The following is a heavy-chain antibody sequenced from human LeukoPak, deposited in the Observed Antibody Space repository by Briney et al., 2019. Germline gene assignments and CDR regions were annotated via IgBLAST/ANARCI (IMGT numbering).Heavy chain of an antibody. Sequence: SETLSLTCTVSGGSISSYYWSWIRQPPGKGLEWIGYIYYSGSTKYSPSLKSRVTISVDTSKNQFSLRLSSVTAADTAVYYCARHLQDTAMVSPLYYFDNRGQGTLVTVSS. CDR1: GGSISSYY. J-gene: IGHJ4*02. V-gene: IGHV4-59*08. CDR2: IYYSGST. CDR3: ARHLQDTAMVSPLYYFDN. D-gene: IGHD5-18*01.